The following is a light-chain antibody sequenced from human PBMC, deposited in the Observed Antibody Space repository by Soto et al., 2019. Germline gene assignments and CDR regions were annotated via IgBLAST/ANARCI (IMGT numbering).Light chain of an antibody. V-gene: IGKV3-11*01. CDR2: DAS. J-gene: IGKJ4*01. Sequence: EIVLTQSPATLSLSPGERATLSCRASESVSSYVGWYQQKPGQAPRLLIYDASNRATGIPARFSGSGSGTGFTLTISSLEPEDFAVYYCQQRASRPLTFGGGTNVEIK. CDR1: ESVSSY. CDR3: QQRASRPLT.